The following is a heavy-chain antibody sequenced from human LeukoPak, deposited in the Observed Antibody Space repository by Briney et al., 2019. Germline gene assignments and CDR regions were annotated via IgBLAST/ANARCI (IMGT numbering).Heavy chain of an antibody. V-gene: IGHV5-51*01. J-gene: IGHJ4*02. Sequence: HGESLKISCKGSGYSFTSYWIGWVRQMPGKGLEWMGIIYPGDSDTRYSPSFQGQVTISADKSISTAYLQWSSLKASDTAMYYCARGYRRSGSYWDLDYWGQGTLVTVSS. CDR3: ARGYRRSGSYWDLDY. CDR2: IYPGDSDT. CDR1: GYSFTSYW. D-gene: IGHD3-10*01.